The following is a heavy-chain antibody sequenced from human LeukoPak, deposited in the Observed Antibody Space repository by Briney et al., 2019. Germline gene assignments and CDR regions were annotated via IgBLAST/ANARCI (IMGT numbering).Heavy chain of an antibody. CDR1: GGTFSSYA. V-gene: IGHV1-69*01. CDR2: IIPIFGTA. J-gene: IGHJ4*02. Sequence: SVKVSCKASGGTFSSYAISWVRQAPGQGLEWMGGIIPIFGTANYAQKFQGRVTITADESTSTAYMELSSLRSEDTAVYYCARGPVAMARGVHYLDYWGQGTLVTVSS. CDR3: ARGPVAMARGVHYLDY. D-gene: IGHD3-10*01.